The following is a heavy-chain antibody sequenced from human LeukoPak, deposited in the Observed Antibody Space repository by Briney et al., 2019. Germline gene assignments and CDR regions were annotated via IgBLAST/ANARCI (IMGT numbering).Heavy chain of an antibody. V-gene: IGHV1-18*01. CDR2: ISAYNGNT. Sequence: ASVKVSCKASGYAFSSYTISWVRQAPGQGLEWMGWISAYNGNTNYAQKLQGRVTMTTDTSTSTAYMELRSLRSDDTAVYYCARAAPPLVGATLGGDYWGQGTLVTVSS. D-gene: IGHD1-26*01. CDR3: ARAAPPLVGATLGGDY. J-gene: IGHJ4*02. CDR1: GYAFSSYT.